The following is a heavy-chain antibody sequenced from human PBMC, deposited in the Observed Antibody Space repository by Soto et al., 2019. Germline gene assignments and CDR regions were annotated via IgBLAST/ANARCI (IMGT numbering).Heavy chain of an antibody. V-gene: IGHV3-64D*06. D-gene: IGHD6-19*01. Sequence: VGSLRLSCSASGFTFSSYAMHWVRQAPGKGLEYVSAISSNGGSTYYADSVKGRFTISRDNSKNTLYLQMSSLRAEDTAVYYCVKATVSIAVAGHYYYYGMDVWGQGTTVTVSS. CDR1: GFTFSSYA. CDR3: VKATVSIAVAGHYYYYGMDV. J-gene: IGHJ6*02. CDR2: ISSNGGST.